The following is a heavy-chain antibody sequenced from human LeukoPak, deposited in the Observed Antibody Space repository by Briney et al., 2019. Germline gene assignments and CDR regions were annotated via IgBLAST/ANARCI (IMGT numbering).Heavy chain of an antibody. Sequence: SETLSLTCIVSGGSISSGDYYWSWIRQPPGKGLEWIGYIYDSGSTYYNPSLKSRVTISVDTFKNQFSLKLRFVTAADTAVYYCARDCSSTGCPWGQGTMVTVSS. V-gene: IGHV4-30-4*01. D-gene: IGHD2-2*01. CDR3: ARDCSSTGCP. CDR1: GGSISSGDYY. J-gene: IGHJ3*01. CDR2: IYDSGST.